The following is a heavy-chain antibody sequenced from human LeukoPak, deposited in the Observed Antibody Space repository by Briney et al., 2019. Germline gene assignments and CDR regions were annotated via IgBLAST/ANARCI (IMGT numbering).Heavy chain of an antibody. CDR1: GFTFSSYA. V-gene: IGHV3-30-3*01. CDR3: ARDPAYCSGGTCPIY. Sequence: GGSLRLSCAASGFTFSSYAMHWVRQAPGKGLEWVAVISYDGSNKYYADSVKGRFTISRDNSKNTLYLQMNSLRAEDTAVYYCARDPAYCSGGTCPIYWGQGTLVTVSS. CDR2: ISYDGSNK. J-gene: IGHJ4*02. D-gene: IGHD2-15*01.